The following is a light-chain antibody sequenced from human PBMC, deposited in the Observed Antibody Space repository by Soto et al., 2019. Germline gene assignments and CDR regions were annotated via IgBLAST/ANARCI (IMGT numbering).Light chain of an antibody. CDR2: LGS. Sequence: DIVMTQSPLSLPVTPGEPASISCRSSQSLLHSNGYNYLDWYLQKPGQSPQLLIYLGSNRASGVPDRFSGSGSGTDFTLKISRVEAEDVWVYYCMQALQPMTFGQGTMLEIK. V-gene: IGKV2-28*01. CDR3: MQALQPMT. J-gene: IGKJ2*01. CDR1: QSLLHSNGYNY.